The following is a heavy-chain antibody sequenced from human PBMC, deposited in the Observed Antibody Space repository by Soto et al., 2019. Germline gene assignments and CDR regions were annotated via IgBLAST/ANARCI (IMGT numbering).Heavy chain of an antibody. V-gene: IGHV1-69*13. CDR1: GGTFSSYA. CDR3: ATKGPGYCSGGSGQPGYGMDV. D-gene: IGHD2-15*01. J-gene: IGHJ6*02. Sequence: ASVKVSCKASGGTFSSYAISWVRQAPGQGLEWMGGIIPIFGTANYAQKFQGRVTITADESTSTAYMELSSLRSEDTAVYYCATKGPGYCSGGSGQPGYGMDVWGQGTTVTVSS. CDR2: IIPIFGTA.